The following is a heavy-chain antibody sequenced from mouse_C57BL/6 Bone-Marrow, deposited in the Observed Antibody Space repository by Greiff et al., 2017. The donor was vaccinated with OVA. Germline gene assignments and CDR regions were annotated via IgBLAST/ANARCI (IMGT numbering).Heavy chain of an antibody. CDR2: IYPGDGDT. CDR1: GYAFSSYW. Sequence: QVQLKESGAELVKPGDSVKISCKASGYAFSSYWMNWVKQRPGKGLEWIGQIYPGDGDTNYNGKFKGKATLTADKSSSTAYMQLSSLTSEDSAVYFCARRPLYYGNYEGYWYFDVWGTGTTVTVSS. CDR3: ARRPLYYGNYEGYWYFDV. J-gene: IGHJ1*03. V-gene: IGHV1-80*01. D-gene: IGHD2-1*01.